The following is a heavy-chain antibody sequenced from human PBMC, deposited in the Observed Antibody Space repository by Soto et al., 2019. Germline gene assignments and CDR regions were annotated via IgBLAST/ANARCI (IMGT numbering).Heavy chain of an antibody. J-gene: IGHJ6*02. CDR2: IIPTFGTP. CDR3: ARVAYGDYGVDV. D-gene: IGHD4-17*01. V-gene: IGHV1-69*01. Sequence: QVKLVQSGAEVKKPGSSVKVSCKASGDTFSRYAISWVRQAPGQGLEWMGGIIPTFGTPNYAQKFQGRVTIIADESTSTVYTEVSSLTSEDTAMYYCARVAYGDYGVDVWGQGTTVTVSS. CDR1: GDTFSRYA.